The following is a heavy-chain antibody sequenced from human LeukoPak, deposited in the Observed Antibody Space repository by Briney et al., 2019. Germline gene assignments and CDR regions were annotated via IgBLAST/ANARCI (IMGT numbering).Heavy chain of an antibody. CDR2: IYSGGST. CDR1: GFTVSSNY. Sequence: GGSLRLSCAASGFTVSSNYMSWVRQAPGKGLEWVSVIYSGGSTYYADSVKGRFTISRDNSKNTLYLQMNSLRAEDTAVYYCARVTVGMATLDYLGQGTLVTVSS. CDR3: ARVTVGMATLDY. V-gene: IGHV3-53*01. D-gene: IGHD5-24*01. J-gene: IGHJ4*02.